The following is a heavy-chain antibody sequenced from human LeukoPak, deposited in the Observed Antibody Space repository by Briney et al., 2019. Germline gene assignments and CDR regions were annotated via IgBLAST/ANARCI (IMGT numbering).Heavy chain of an antibody. J-gene: IGHJ4*02. CDR2: ISSSSSYI. CDR3: ALGEFKNPIDY. Sequence: PGGSLRLSCAASGFTCSSYSMNWVRQAPGKGLEWVSSISSSSSYIYYADSVKGRFTISRDSAKNSLYLQMNSLRAEDTAVYYCALGEFKNPIDYWGQGTLVTVSS. V-gene: IGHV3-21*01. CDR1: GFTCSSYS. D-gene: IGHD3-10*01.